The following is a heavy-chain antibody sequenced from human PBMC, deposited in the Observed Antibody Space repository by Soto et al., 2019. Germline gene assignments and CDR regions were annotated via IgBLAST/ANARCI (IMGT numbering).Heavy chain of an antibody. Sequence: EVQLVDSGGGLVQPGESLRLSCAASGFTYDYYWMHWVRQAPGKGLVWVSRIHSDGTSTTYADSVKGRFTISRDNVKNTLYLQMNSLRVEDRAVYYCARGDRGAFDLWGQGTVVTVSS. CDR1: GFTYDYYW. V-gene: IGHV3-74*01. CDR2: IHSDGTST. J-gene: IGHJ3*01. D-gene: IGHD1-26*01. CDR3: ARGDRGAFDL.